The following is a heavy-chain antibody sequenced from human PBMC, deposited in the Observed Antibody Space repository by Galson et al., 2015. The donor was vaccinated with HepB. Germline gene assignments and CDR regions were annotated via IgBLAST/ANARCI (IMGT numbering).Heavy chain of an antibody. CDR3: ARHGMGSGGSSGYYYAMDV. D-gene: IGHD2-15*01. J-gene: IGHJ6*02. CDR1: GYSFSTYW. V-gene: IGHV5-51*01. Sequence: QSGAEVKKPGESQKISCRSSGYSFSTYWIAWVRQMPGKGLEWMGIIYPGDSDTRYSPSFQGQVTISADKSISTAYLQWSSLKVSDTAMYYCARHGMGSGGSSGYYYAMDVWGQGTTVTVPS. CDR2: IYPGDSDT.